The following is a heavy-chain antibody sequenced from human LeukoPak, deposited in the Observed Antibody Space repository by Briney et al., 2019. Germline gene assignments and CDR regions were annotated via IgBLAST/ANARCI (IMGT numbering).Heavy chain of an antibody. J-gene: IGHJ3*02. CDR1: GGSISSYY. CDR2: IYYSGST. D-gene: IGHD3-22*01. V-gene: IGHV4-59*01. Sequence: SETLSLTCTVSGGSISSYYWSWIRQPPGKGLEWIWYIYYSGSTNYAPSLKSRVTISVDTSKNQFSLKLSSVTAADTAVYYCARDRRLYYYDSSGYYAFDIWGQGTMVTVSS. CDR3: ARDRRLYYYDSSGYYAFDI.